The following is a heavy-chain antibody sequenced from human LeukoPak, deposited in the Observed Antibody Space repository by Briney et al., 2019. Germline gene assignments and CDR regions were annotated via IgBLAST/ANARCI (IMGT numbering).Heavy chain of an antibody. V-gene: IGHV3-11*01. CDR2: ISNSGGTT. J-gene: IGHJ4*02. D-gene: IGHD3-10*01. CDR3: ARDLYYASGNPFDY. Sequence: PGGSLRLSCAASGFTFSDYYMSWIRQAPGKGLEWVSYISNSGGTTYYADSVKGRFTISRDNAKTSLYLQMNSLRAEDTAVYYCARDLYYASGNPFDYWGQGTLVTVSS. CDR1: GFTFSDYY.